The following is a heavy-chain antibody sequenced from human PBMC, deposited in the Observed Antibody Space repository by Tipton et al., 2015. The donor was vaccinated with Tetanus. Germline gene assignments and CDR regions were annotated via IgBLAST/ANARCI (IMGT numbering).Heavy chain of an antibody. J-gene: IGHJ3*02. D-gene: IGHD2-15*01. V-gene: IGHV1-18*04. Sequence: QVQLVQSGAEVKKPGASVKVSCKASGYTFTSYGISWERQAPGHGLEWMRWISAYNGNTNYAQKHQGRVTMTTDTSTSPAYMELRSLRSDDTAVYYCAREGCSGGSCNIAFDIWGQGTMVTVSS. CDR3: AREGCSGGSCNIAFDI. CDR2: ISAYNGNT. CDR1: GYTFTSYG.